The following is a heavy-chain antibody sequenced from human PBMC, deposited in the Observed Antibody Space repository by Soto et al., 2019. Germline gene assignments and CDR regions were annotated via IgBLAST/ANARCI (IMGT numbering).Heavy chain of an antibody. CDR2: MNPNSGNT. CDR3: ARETSAAGTGWFDP. V-gene: IGHV1-8*01. CDR1: GYTFTSYD. J-gene: IGHJ5*02. Sequence: QVQLVQSGAEVKKPGASVKVSCKASGYTFTSYDINWVRQATGQGLEWMGWMNPNSGNTGYAQKFQGRVTMTRNTSKSTAHTELSSLRTEDTAVYYCARETSAAGTGWFDPWGQGTLVTVSS. D-gene: IGHD6-13*01.